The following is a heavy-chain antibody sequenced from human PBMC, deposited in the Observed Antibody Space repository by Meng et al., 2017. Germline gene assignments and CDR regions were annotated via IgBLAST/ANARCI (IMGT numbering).Heavy chain of an antibody. Sequence: SVKVSCKASGYTFTSYYMYWVRQAPGQGLEWMGIINPSVCSTSYAQKFQGRVTMTRDTSTSTVYMELSSLRSEDTAVYYCARDHYYDSSGYYFDAFDIWGQGTMVTVSS. CDR3: ARDHYYDSSGYYFDAFDI. J-gene: IGHJ3*02. D-gene: IGHD3-22*01. CDR2: INPSVCST. V-gene: IGHV1-46*01. CDR1: GYTFTSYY.